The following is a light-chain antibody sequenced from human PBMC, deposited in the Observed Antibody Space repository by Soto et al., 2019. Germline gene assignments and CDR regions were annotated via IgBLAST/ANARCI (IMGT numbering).Light chain of an antibody. V-gene: IGKV3-20*01. J-gene: IGKJ1*01. Sequence: EIVLTQSPGTLSLSPGERATLSCRASQSVSSSYLAWYQQKPGQAPRLLIFSASSRATGIPDRFSGSGFGTDFHLTISRLEPEDFAVDYCQPYGSSPRSWTFGQGTKVEIK. CDR3: QPYGSSPRSWT. CDR1: QSVSSSY. CDR2: SAS.